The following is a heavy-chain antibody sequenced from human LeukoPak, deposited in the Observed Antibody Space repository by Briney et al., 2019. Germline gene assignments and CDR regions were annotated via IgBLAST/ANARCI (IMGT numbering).Heavy chain of an antibody. CDR3: ARAPDDYDFWSGYYGY. CDR2: ISGSGGTT. J-gene: IGHJ4*02. D-gene: IGHD3-3*01. CDR1: GFTFSSYA. Sequence: GGSLRLSCAASGFTFSSYAMSWVRQAPGKGLEWISVISGSGGTTYYADSVKGRFTISRDNSKNTLYLQMNSLRAEDTAVYYCARAPDDYDFWSGYYGYWGQGSLVTVSS. V-gene: IGHV3-23*01.